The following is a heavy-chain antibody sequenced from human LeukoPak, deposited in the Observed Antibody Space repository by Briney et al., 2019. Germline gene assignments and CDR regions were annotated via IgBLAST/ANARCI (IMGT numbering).Heavy chain of an antibody. Sequence: ASVKVSCKASGYTFTSYGISWVRQAPGRGLEWMGWISAYNGNTNYAQKLQGRVTITTDTSTSTAYMELRSLRSDDTAVYYCARVEYYYGSGSSFDYWGQGTLVTVSS. D-gene: IGHD3-10*01. J-gene: IGHJ4*02. CDR2: ISAYNGNT. CDR1: GYTFTSYG. CDR3: ARVEYYYGSGSSFDY. V-gene: IGHV1-18*01.